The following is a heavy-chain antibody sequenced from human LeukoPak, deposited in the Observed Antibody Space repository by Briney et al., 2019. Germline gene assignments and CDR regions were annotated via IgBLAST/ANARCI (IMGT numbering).Heavy chain of an antibody. CDR3: ARDAPYSGGCCAFDI. CDR1: GFTFSSYA. J-gene: IGHJ3*02. V-gene: IGHV3-23*01. CDR2: ISGSGGST. D-gene: IGHD6-19*01. Sequence: GGSLRLSCAASGFTFSSYAMSWVRQAPGKGLEWASAISGSGGSTYYADSVKGRFTISRDNSKNTLFLQMNSLRTEDTAVYYCARDAPYSGGCCAFDIWGQGTTVTVSS.